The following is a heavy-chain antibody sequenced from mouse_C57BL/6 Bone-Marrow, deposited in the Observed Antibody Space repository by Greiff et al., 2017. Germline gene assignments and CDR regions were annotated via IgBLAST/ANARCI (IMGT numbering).Heavy chain of an antibody. CDR2: IDPETGGT. Sequence: QVQLKESGAELVRPGASVTLSCKASGYTFTDYEMHWVKQTPVHGLEWIGAIDPETGGTAYNQKFKGKAILTADKSSSTAYMELRSLTSEDSAVXYCTRDYGSSYGYFDYWGQGTTLTVSS. J-gene: IGHJ2*01. D-gene: IGHD1-1*01. CDR1: GYTFTDYE. V-gene: IGHV1-15*01. CDR3: TRDYGSSYGYFDY.